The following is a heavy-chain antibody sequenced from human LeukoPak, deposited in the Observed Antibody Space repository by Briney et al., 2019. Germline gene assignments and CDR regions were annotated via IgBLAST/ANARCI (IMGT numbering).Heavy chain of an antibody. CDR2: ISGSSTYI. J-gene: IGHJ4*02. V-gene: IGHV3-21*01. CDR1: GFTFSSYS. Sequence: GGSLRLSCTASGFTFSSYSMNWVRQAPGKGLEWVSCISGSSTYIYYADSVKGRFTISRDNAKNSLYLQMNSLRAEDTAVYYCARDLGSSWYTPFDYWGQGTLVTVSS. CDR3: ARDLGSSWYTPFDY. D-gene: IGHD6-13*01.